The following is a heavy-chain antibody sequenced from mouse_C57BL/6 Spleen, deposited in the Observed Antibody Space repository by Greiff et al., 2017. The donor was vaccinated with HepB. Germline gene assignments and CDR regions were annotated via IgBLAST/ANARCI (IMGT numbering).Heavy chain of an antibody. D-gene: IGHD2-4*01. V-gene: IGHV1-55*01. Sequence: VQLQQPGAELVKPGASVKMSCKASGYTFTSHWITWVKQRPGQGLEWIGDIYPGSGSTNYNEKFKSKATLTVDTSSSTAYMQLSSLTSEDSAVYYCARTIYYYYDDWYFDVWGTGTTVTVSS. J-gene: IGHJ1*03. CDR1: GYTFTSHW. CDR2: IYPGSGST. CDR3: ARTIYYYYDDWYFDV.